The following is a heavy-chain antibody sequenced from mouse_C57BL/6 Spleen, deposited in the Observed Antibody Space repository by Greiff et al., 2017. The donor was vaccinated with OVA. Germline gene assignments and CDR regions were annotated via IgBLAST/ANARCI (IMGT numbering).Heavy chain of an antibody. CDR3: ARDRDYYGNWFAY. D-gene: IGHD2-1*01. Sequence: EVQLQESGPGLVKPSQSLSLTCSVTGYSITSGYYWNWIRQFPGNKLEWMGYISYDGSNNYNPSLKNRISITRDTSKNQFFLKLNSVTTEDTATYYCARDRDYYGNWFAYWGQGTLVTVSA. V-gene: IGHV3-6*01. J-gene: IGHJ3*01. CDR2: ISYDGSN. CDR1: GYSITSGYY.